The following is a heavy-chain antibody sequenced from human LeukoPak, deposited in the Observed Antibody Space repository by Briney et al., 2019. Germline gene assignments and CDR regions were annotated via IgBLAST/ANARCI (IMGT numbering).Heavy chain of an antibody. J-gene: IGHJ4*02. CDR1: GFTFSTYA. Sequence: GGSLRLSCAASGFTFSTYAMTWVRQAPGKGLGWVSAISGSGGATYYADSVKGRFTISRDNSKNTLSLQLNSLRAEDTAIYYCTRVEYSGYALDYWGQGTLVTVSS. D-gene: IGHD5-12*01. V-gene: IGHV3-23*01. CDR2: ISGSGGAT. CDR3: TRVEYSGYALDY.